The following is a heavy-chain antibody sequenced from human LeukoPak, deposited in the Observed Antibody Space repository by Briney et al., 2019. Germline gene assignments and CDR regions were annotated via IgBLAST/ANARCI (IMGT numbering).Heavy chain of an antibody. CDR3: AGKDYDILTGFDY. J-gene: IGHJ4*02. CDR2: IYYSGST. V-gene: IGHV4-59*03. CDR1: GGSISSYY. D-gene: IGHD3-9*01. Sequence: SATLSLTCNASGGSISSYYWSWIRQPPGQGLEWIGYIYYSGSTKYNPTRKSRVTISVDTSKNPFSPKLSSVTAADTAVYYCAGKDYDILTGFDYWGQGTLVTVSA.